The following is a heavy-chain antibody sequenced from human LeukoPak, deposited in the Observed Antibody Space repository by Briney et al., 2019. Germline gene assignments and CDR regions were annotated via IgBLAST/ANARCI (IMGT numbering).Heavy chain of an antibody. Sequence: PGGSLILSCAASGFTFSSYWMHWVRQAPGKGLVWVSRIDSGVSSTIYADSVKGRFTISRDNAKNTLYLQMNSLRAEDTAVYYCTRGRYYFDYWGQGTLVTVSS. CDR3: TRGRYYFDY. CDR2: IDSGVSST. CDR1: GFTFSSYW. J-gene: IGHJ4*02. V-gene: IGHV3-74*01. D-gene: IGHD4-17*01.